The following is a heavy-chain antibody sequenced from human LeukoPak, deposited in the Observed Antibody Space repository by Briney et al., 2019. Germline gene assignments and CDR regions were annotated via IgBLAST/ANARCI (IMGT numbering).Heavy chain of an antibody. D-gene: IGHD2-21*01. J-gene: IGHJ3*02. CDR3: ARRHIVANAFDI. Sequence: PSETLSLTCTVSGYSISSGYYWGWIRQPPGKGLEWIGSIYHSGSTYYNPSLKSRITISVDTSKNQFSLKLSFVTAADTAVYYCARRHIVANAFDIWGQGTMVTVSS. CDR2: IYHSGST. CDR1: GYSISSGYY. V-gene: IGHV4-38-2*02.